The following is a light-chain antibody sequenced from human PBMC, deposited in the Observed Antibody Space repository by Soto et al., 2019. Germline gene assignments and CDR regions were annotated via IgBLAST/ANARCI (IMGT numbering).Light chain of an antibody. CDR1: SSDVGSYNL. J-gene: IGLJ2*01. CDR3: CSYAGSSTFV. CDR2: EGS. V-gene: IGLV2-23*03. Sequence: QSALTQPASVSGSPGQSITISCTGTSSDVGSYNLVSWYQQHPGKAPKLMIYEGSKRPSGVSNRFSGSKSGNTASLTISGLQAEDEADYYCCSYAGSSTFVFGGGPSSPS.